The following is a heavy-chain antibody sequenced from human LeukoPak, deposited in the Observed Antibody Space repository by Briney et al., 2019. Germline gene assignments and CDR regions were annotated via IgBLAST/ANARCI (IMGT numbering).Heavy chain of an antibody. CDR2: IYYSGST. V-gene: IGHV4-34*01. J-gene: IGHJ4*02. D-gene: IGHD6-6*01. CDR3: ARGEYSSSSFGY. Sequence: PSETLSLTCAVYGGSFSGYYWSWIRQPPGKGLEWIGSIYYSGSTYYNPSLKSRVTISVDTSKNQFSLKLSSVTAADTAVYYCARGEYSSSSFGYWGQGTLVTVSS. CDR1: GGSFSGYY.